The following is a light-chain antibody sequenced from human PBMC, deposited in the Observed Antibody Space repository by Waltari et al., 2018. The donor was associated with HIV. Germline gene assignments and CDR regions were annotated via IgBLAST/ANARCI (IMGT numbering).Light chain of an antibody. CDR3: QTWATGIVV. CDR2: INSDGSH. Sequence: QLVLTQSPSASASLGASVKLPCILSSGHINYAIAWPQQQPEKGPRYLMKINSDGSHSKGDGVPDRFSGSTSGAERYLTISSLQSEDEADYYCQTWATGIVVFGRGTKLTVL. CDR1: SGHINYA. V-gene: IGLV4-69*01. J-gene: IGLJ2*01.